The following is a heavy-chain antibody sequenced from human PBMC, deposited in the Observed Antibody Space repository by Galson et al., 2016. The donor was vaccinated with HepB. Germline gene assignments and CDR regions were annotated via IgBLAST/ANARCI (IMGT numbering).Heavy chain of an antibody. CDR3: VRSEKVNHDNFEGYYYYGLDV. CDR2: IRYSGDPM. V-gene: IGHV3-11*01. Sequence: SLRLSCAASGFSFSDYFMAWIRQAPGKGLEWVSHIRYSGDPMSYADSVMGRFTISRDNDKNSLFLQMDRLRAEDSAIYYCVRSEKVNHDNFEGYYYYGLDVWGQGTTVTVSS. D-gene: IGHD1-1*01. J-gene: IGHJ6*02. CDR1: GFSFSDYF.